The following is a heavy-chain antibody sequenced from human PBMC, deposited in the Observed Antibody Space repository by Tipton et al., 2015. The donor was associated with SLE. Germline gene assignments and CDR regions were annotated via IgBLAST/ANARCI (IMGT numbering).Heavy chain of an antibody. V-gene: IGHV3-48*03. CDR1: GFTFSSYE. Sequence: SLRLSCAASGFTFSSYEMNWVRQAPEKGLEWVSYISSSGSTIYYADSVKGRFTISRDNAKNSLYLQMNSLRAEDTAVYYCARRGDYYYGMDVWGQGTTVTVSS. CDR2: ISSSGSTI. CDR3: ARRGDYYYGMDV. J-gene: IGHJ6*02.